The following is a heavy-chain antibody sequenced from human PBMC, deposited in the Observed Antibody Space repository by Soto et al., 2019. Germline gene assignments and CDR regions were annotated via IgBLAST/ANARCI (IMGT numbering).Heavy chain of an antibody. J-gene: IGHJ4*02. CDR2: IYYSGST. V-gene: IGHV4-59*08. CDR1: GGSISSYY. D-gene: IGHD4-17*01. Sequence: SETLSLTCTVSGGSISSYYWSWIRQPPGKGLEWIGYIYYSGSTNYNPSLKSRVTISVDTSKNQFSLKLSSVTAADTAVYYCARHPRYGAFDYWGQGTLVTVSS. CDR3: ARHPRYGAFDY.